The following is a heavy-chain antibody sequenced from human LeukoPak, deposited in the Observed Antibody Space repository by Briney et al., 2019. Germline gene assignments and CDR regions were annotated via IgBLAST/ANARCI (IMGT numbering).Heavy chain of an antibody. CDR2: IISVFGTA. V-gene: IGHV1-69*06. CDR3: AKQGEIRQDYYMDV. Sequence: SVKVSCKASGGSISSYGISWVRPAPGQGLEWMGRIISVFGTANYAQKFQDRVTITADIPSNTAYMELTSLTSEDTAVYFCAKQGEIRQDYYMDVWGNGTTVTVSS. J-gene: IGHJ6*03. CDR1: GGSISSYG. D-gene: IGHD1/OR15-1a*01.